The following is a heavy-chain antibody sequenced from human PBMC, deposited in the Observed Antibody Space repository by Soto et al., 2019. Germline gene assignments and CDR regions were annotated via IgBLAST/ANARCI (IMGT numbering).Heavy chain of an antibody. CDR1: GFTFSSYS. V-gene: IGHV3-21*01. D-gene: IGHD3-10*01. Sequence: GGSLRLSCAASGFTFSSYSMNWVRQAPGKGLEWASSISSSSSYIYYADSVKGRFTISRDNAKNSLYLQMNSLRAEDTAVYYCVGITMVRDYGMDVWGQGTTVSVSS. CDR2: ISSSSSYI. CDR3: VGITMVRDYGMDV. J-gene: IGHJ6*02.